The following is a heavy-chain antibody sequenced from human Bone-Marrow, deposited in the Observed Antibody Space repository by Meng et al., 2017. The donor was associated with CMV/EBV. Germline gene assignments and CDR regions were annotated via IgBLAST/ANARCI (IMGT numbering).Heavy chain of an antibody. V-gene: IGHV3-7*01. CDR2: IKQDGSEK. CDR1: GFAFNISA. CDR3: ARDRRITGNYFDY. J-gene: IGHJ4*02. Sequence: GESLKISCAASGFAFNISAMSWVRQAPGKGLEWVANIKQDGSEKYYVDSVKGRFTISRDNAKNSLYLQMNSLRAEDTAVYYCARDRRITGNYFDYWGQGTLVTVSS. D-gene: IGHD3-3*01.